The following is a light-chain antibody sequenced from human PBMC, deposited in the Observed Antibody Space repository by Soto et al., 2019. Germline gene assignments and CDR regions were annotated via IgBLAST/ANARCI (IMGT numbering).Light chain of an antibody. CDR1: QSVSSSY. V-gene: IGKV3-20*01. CDR2: DAS. CDR3: QQYGSSPFT. Sequence: SPGTLSLSPGERATLSCRASQSVSSSYLAWYQQKPGQTPRLLIYDASSRATGIPDRFSGSGSGTDFTLTISRLEPEDFAVYYCQQYGSSPFTFGPGTKVDIK. J-gene: IGKJ3*01.